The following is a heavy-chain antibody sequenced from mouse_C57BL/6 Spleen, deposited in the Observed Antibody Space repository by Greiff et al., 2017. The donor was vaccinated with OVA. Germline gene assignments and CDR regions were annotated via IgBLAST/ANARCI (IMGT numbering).Heavy chain of an antibody. V-gene: IGHV1-72*01. D-gene: IGHD4-1*02. Sequence: QVQLQQPGAELVKPGASVKLSCKASGYTFTSYWMHWVKQRPGRGLEWIGRIDPDSGGTKYNEKFKSKATLTVDKPSSTAYMQLSSLPSEDSAVYYCGSSTGLYFDYWGQGTTLTVSS. CDR1: GYTFTSYW. CDR2: IDPDSGGT. J-gene: IGHJ2*01. CDR3: GSSTGLYFDY.